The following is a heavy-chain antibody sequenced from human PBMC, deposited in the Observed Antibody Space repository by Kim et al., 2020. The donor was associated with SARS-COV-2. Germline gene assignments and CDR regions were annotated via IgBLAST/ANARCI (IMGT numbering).Heavy chain of an antibody. V-gene: IGHV3-21*01. J-gene: IGHJ4*02. D-gene: IGHD3-22*01. CDR1: GFTFSNYN. CDR2: IRSSSSYI. Sequence: GGSLRLSCAASGFTFSNYNMNWVRQAPGKGLEWVSYIRSSSSYIYYADSVKGRFTISRDNAKNSLYLQMNSLRAEDTAVYYCARQYDSSGYSIDSWGQGTLVTVSS. CDR3: ARQYDSSGYSIDS.